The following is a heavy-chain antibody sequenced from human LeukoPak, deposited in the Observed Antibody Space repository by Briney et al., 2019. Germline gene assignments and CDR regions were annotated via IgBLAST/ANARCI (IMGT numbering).Heavy chain of an antibody. CDR3: VGGDYGYYYGMDV. J-gene: IGHJ6*02. CDR2: FDPEDGET. Sequence: GASVEVSCKASGYTFTGYYMHWVRQAPGQGLEWMGGFDPEDGETIYAQKFRGRVTMTEDTSTDTAYMELSSLRSEDTAVYYCVGGDYGYYYGMDVWGQGTTVTVSS. CDR1: GYTFTGYY. V-gene: IGHV1-24*01. D-gene: IGHD4-17*01.